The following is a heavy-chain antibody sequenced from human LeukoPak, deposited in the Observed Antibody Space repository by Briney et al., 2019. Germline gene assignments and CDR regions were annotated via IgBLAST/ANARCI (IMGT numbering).Heavy chain of an antibody. Sequence: GSLRLSCAASGFTFSNAWMSWIRQPPGKGLEWIGEINHSGSTNYNPSLKSRVTISVDTSKNQFSLKLSSVTAADTAVYYCARGAQLWLQDAFDIWGQGTMVTVSS. V-gene: IGHV4-34*01. D-gene: IGHD5-18*01. J-gene: IGHJ3*02. CDR1: GFTFSNAW. CDR2: INHSGST. CDR3: ARGAQLWLQDAFDI.